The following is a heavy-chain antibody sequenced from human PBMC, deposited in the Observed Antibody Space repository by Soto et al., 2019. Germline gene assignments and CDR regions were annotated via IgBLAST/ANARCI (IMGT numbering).Heavy chain of an antibody. CDR3: ARYRRRGMGWFDP. Sequence: QVQPQESGPGLVKPSATLSLTCTVSGGSISSYYWSWIRQPPGKGLEWIGYIYYSGSTNYNPSIKSRLAVSVDTSKSQFSRKVSSVTAADAAVDYCARYRRRGMGWFDPWGQGTLVTVSS. D-gene: IGHD1-26*01. CDR1: GGSISSYY. V-gene: IGHV4-59*01. J-gene: IGHJ5*02. CDR2: IYYSGST.